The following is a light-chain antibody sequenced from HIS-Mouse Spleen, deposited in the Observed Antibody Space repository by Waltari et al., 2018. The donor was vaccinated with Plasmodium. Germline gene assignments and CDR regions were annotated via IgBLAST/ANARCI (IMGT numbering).Light chain of an antibody. J-gene: IGLJ3*02. V-gene: IGLV5-37*01. CDR2: YYSDSDK. CDR1: SDINVGSYN. Sequence: QPVLTQPPSSSAYPGESARLTCTLPSDINVGSYNIYWYQQKQGSPPRYLLYYYSDSDKGQGSGVPSRFSGSKDASANTGILLISGLQSEDEADYYCMIWPSNASGVFGGGTKLTVL. CDR3: MIWPSNASGV.